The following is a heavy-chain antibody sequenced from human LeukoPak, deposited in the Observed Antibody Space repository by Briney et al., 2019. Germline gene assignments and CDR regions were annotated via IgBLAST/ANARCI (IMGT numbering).Heavy chain of an antibody. V-gene: IGHV4-59*01. J-gene: IGHJ4*02. D-gene: IGHD1-26*01. Sequence: SETLSLTCTVSGGSISSYYWSWIRQTPGKGLEWIGYIYYSGSTNYNPSLKSRVTISVDTSKNQFSLKLSSVTAADTAVYYCARDGGGSYFGRAGVYYFDYWGQGTLVTVSS. CDR2: IYYSGST. CDR3: ARDGGGSYFGRAGVYYFDY. CDR1: GGSISSYY.